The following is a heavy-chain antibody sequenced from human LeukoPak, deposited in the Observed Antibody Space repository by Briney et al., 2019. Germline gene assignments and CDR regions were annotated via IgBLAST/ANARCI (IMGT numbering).Heavy chain of an antibody. CDR2: INHSGST. CDR3: ARDSRGDKLDY. D-gene: IGHD2-21*01. J-gene: IGHJ4*02. Sequence: SETLSLTCAVYGGSFSGYYWSWIRQPPGKGLEWIGEINHSGSTNYNPSLKSRVTISVDTSKNQFSLRLSSVTAADTAVYYCARDSRGDKLDYWGQGTLVTVSS. V-gene: IGHV4-34*01. CDR1: GGSFSGYY.